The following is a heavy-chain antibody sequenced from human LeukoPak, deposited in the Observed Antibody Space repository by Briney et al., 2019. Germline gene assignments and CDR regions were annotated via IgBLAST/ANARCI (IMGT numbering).Heavy chain of an antibody. CDR1: GFTFSSYT. CDR2: IDLSGSTL. V-gene: IGHV3-48*04. CDR3: ARGPPLFDP. Sequence: GGSLRLSCAASGFTFSSYTMNWVRQAPGKGLEWVSYIDLSGSTLYYVDSVKGRFTVSRDNAKNSLYLQMNSLRAEDTAVYYCARGPPLFDPWGQGTLVAVSS. J-gene: IGHJ5*02.